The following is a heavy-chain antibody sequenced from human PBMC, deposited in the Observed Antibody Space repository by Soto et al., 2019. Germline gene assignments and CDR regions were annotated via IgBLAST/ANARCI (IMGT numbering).Heavy chain of an antibody. D-gene: IGHD6-19*01. CDR2: VSHDGRNT. J-gene: IGHJ4*02. CDR1: GFTFSDYA. CDR3: AKGGRQWLVTSDFNY. V-gene: IGHV3-30*18. Sequence: VQLVESGRGVVQPGRTLRLSCAASGFTFSDYAMHWVRQAPGKRLEWVAVVSHDGRNTHYADSVKGRFTISRDSSKNTVSLEMTSLRAEDTAVYYFAKGGRQWLVTSDFNYWGQGALVTVSS.